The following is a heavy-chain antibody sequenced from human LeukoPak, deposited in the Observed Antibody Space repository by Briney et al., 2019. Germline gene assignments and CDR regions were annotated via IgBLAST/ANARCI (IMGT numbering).Heavy chain of an antibody. D-gene: IGHD2-2*02. CDR2: IYYSGST. CDR1: GGSISSYY. V-gene: IGHV4-59*01. J-gene: IGHJ6*02. Sequence: SETLSLTCAVYGGSISSYYWSWIRQPPGKGLEWIGYIYYSGSTNYNPSLKSRVTISVDTSKNQFSLKLSSVTAADTAVYYCARDRGDIVVVPAAIPETYYYYGMDVWGQGTTVTVSS. CDR3: ARDRGDIVVVPAAIPETYYYYGMDV.